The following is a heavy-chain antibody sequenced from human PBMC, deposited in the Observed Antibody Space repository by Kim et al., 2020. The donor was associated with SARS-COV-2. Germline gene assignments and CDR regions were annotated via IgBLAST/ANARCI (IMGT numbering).Heavy chain of an antibody. V-gene: IGHV1-69*13. J-gene: IGHJ4*02. D-gene: IGHD6-19*01. Sequence: SVKVSCLVSGTTFSSDAISWVRQARGHGLEWVGAIIPIFGAPTYAQKFQGRVTITADESATTAYMELSSLTSEDTAIYYCAIPYRSGWSNFDSWGQGTLVTVSS. CDR3: AIPYRSGWSNFDS. CDR1: GTTFSSDA. CDR2: IIPIFGAP.